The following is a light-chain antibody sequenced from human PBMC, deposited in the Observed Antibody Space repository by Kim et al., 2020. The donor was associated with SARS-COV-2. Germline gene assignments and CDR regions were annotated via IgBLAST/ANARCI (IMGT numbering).Light chain of an antibody. J-gene: IGLJ2*01. V-gene: IGLV1-47*01. CDR2: RNN. CDR3: ATWDDSLSDVV. Sequence: QSVLSQPPSASGTPGQRVTISCSGSNSNIGDNHVYWYQQLPGTAPKLLIYRNNQRPSGVPDRFSGSKSGNSGSLAISGLRSEDEADYYCATWDDSLSDVVFGGGTQLTVL. CDR1: NSNIGDNH.